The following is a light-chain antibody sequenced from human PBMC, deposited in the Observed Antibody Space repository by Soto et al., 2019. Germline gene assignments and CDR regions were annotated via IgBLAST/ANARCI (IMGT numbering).Light chain of an antibody. CDR2: GAS. Sequence: EIVLTQSPGTLSLSPGERATLSCRASQRVSNSWIAWYQHKPGQAPRLLNYGASSRDAGIPDRFSGGGSGADFTLPITRLEPEDSAVFYCQQYGSPPWTFGQGTKVDIK. CDR1: QRVSNSW. J-gene: IGKJ1*01. V-gene: IGKV3-20*01. CDR3: QQYGSPPWT.